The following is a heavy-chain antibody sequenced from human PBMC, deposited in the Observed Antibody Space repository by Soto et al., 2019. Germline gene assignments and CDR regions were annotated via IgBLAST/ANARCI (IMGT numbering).Heavy chain of an antibody. Sequence: SGPTLVNPTKTLTLTCNFSGFSLSTSGMCVSWIRQPPGKALEWLALIDWDDDKYYSTSLKTRLTISKDTSKNQVVLTMTNMDPVDTATYYCARFQYSSSCHDYWGQGTLVTVSS. J-gene: IGHJ4*02. V-gene: IGHV2-70*01. CDR3: ARFQYSSSCHDY. CDR1: GFSLSTSGMC. CDR2: IDWDDDK. D-gene: IGHD6-13*01.